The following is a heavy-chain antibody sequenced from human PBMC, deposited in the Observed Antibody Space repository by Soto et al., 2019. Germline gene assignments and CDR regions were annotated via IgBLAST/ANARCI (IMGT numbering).Heavy chain of an antibody. J-gene: IGHJ2*01. V-gene: IGHV3-74*01. CDR3: ARGMQGSRYFDV. Sequence: EVQLVESGGGLVQPGGSLRLSCAASGFILRSYWMHWVRQAPGNGLVWVSHITNDGTGTTYADSVKGRFTISRDNAKSTLYLQMNSLRADDTAIYYCARGMQGSRYFDVWGSGTLVTVSS. CDR1: GFILRSYW. CDR2: ITNDGTGT.